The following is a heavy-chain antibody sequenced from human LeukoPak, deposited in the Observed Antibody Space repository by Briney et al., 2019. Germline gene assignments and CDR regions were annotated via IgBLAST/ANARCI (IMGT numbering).Heavy chain of an antibody. CDR2: IYYSGST. V-gene: IGHV4-30-4*07. CDR1: GGSISSGGYS. Sequence: PSETLSLTCAVSGGSISSGGYSWSWIRQPPGKGLEWIGYIYYSGSTYYNPSLKSRVTISVDTSKNQFSLKLSSVTAADTAVYYCARGYSYGTTLDYWGQGTLVTVSS. D-gene: IGHD5-18*01. CDR3: ARGYSYGTTLDY. J-gene: IGHJ4*02.